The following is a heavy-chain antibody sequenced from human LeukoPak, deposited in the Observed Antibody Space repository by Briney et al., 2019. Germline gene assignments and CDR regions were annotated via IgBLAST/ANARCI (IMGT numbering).Heavy chain of an antibody. V-gene: IGHV3-23*01. CDR3: VREDIGEIAAAKSHFDY. J-gene: IGHJ4*02. CDR1: GFTFSSFA. D-gene: IGHD6-13*01. CDR2: ISGSGGTT. Sequence: QPGGSLRLSCAASGFTFSSFAMSWVRQAPGKGLEWVSGISGSGGTTYYADSVKGRFTISRDNSKNTLYLQMNSLRAEDTAVYYCVREDIGEIAAAKSHFDYWGQGTLVTVSS.